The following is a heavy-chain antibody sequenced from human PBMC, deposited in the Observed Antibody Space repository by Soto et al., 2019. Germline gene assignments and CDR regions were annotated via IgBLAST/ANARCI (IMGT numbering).Heavy chain of an antibody. CDR1: GGTFSSYA. D-gene: IGHD1-26*01. V-gene: IGHV1-69*13. Sequence: SVKVSCKAPGGTFSSYAISWVRQAPGQGLEWMGGIIPIFGTANYAQKFQGRVTITADESTSTAYMELSSLRSEDTAVYYCARGAAIVRNYYYGMDVWGQGTTVTVSS. J-gene: IGHJ6*02. CDR3: ARGAAIVRNYYYGMDV. CDR2: IIPIFGTA.